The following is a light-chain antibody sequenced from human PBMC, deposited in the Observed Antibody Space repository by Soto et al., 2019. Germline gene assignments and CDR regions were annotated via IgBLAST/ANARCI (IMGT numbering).Light chain of an antibody. CDR1: QTLGGY. J-gene: IGKJ4*01. CDR3: QQSYTTPLT. Sequence: DIQMPQSPSSLSASVADRVTITCRASQTLGGYLSGYQQKLGIASDLLIYAASYVGTGVSSRFSGSGSVTYYTLTISSLQPGDLATYYCQQSYTTPLTFGGGTKVDIK. CDR2: AAS. V-gene: IGKV1-39*01.